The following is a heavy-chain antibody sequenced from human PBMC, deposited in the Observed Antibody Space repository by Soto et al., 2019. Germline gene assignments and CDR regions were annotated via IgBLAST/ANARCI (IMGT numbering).Heavy chain of an antibody. Sequence: VGSLRFPCAAAGVASGDACFDRVLQAQRKGLEWVGRIKSKTDGGTTDFAAPVRGRFAISRDDSKNMVYMQMNSLKTEDTAVYYCTTDSYITMIVVRFDYWGHGTLVTVSS. D-gene: IGHD3-22*01. V-gene: IGHV3-15*07. CDR1: GVASGDAC. J-gene: IGHJ4*01. CDR2: IKSKTDGGTT. CDR3: TTDSYITMIVVRFDY.